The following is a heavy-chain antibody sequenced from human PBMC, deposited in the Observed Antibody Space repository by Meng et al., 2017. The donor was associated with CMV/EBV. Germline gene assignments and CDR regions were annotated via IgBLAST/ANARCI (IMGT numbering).Heavy chain of an antibody. Sequence: GESLKISCAASGFTFSSYWMSWVRQAPGKGLEWVANIKQDGSEKYYVDSVKGRFTISRDNSKNTLYLQTNSLRAEDTAVYYCARDRDFGVVIGANWYFDLWGRGTLVTVSS. D-gene: IGHD3-3*01. J-gene: IGHJ2*01. CDR3: ARDRDFGVVIGANWYFDL. V-gene: IGHV3-7*01. CDR2: IKQDGSEK. CDR1: GFTFSSYW.